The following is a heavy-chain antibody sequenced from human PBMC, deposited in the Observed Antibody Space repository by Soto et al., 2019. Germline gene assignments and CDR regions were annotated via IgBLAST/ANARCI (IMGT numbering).Heavy chain of an antibody. D-gene: IGHD4-17*01. J-gene: IGHJ4*02. V-gene: IGHV4-31*11. CDR3: ARDGDYGGTFDY. CDR2: IYYSGST. CDR1: GGSISSGGYS. Sequence: SETLSLTCAVSGGSISSGGYSWSWIRQQPGKGLEWIGYIYYSGSTYYNPSLKSRVTISVDTSKNQFSLKLSSVTAADTAVYYCARDGDYGGTFDYWGQGTLVTVSS.